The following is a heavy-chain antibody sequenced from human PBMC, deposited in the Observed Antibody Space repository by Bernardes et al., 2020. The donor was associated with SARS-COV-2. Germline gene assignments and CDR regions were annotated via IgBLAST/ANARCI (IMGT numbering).Heavy chain of an antibody. Sequence: GGSLRLSCAASGFIFSDYAMHWIRQAPGKGLEWVALISHDGGHTYYAASVRGRFTVSRDNSKNTLHLQINSLRDDDTAVYYCAKILSSAWFDLRVRYFENWGQRTLVTVAS. D-gene: IGHD6-19*01. CDR2: ISHDGGHT. J-gene: IGHJ4*02. CDR1: GFIFSDYA. CDR3: AKILSSAWFDLRVRYFEN. V-gene: IGHV3-30-3*02.